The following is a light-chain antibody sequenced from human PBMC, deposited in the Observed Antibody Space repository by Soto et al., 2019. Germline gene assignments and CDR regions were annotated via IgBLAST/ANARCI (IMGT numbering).Light chain of an antibody. CDR2: LGS. CDR1: QSLLNSDGYNY. J-gene: IGKJ4*01. Sequence: DIVMTQSPLSLPVTPGEPASISCRSSQSLLNSDGYNYLDWYLQKPGQSPQVLIYLGSNRASGVPDRLSGTGSGTDFTLKISRVEAEDVGVYYCMQALLFPLTFGGGTKLEIK. CDR3: MQALLFPLT. V-gene: IGKV2-28*01.